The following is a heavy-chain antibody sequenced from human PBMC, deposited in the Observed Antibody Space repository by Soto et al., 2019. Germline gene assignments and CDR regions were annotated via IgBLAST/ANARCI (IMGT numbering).Heavy chain of an antibody. J-gene: IGHJ4*02. D-gene: IGHD2-2*01. CDR3: ARDRSMVVVVPGY. CDR1: GFTFSSYA. V-gene: IGHV3-30-3*01. Sequence: QVHLVESGGGVVQPGRSLRLSCAASGFTFSSYAMHWVRQAPGKGLEWVAHISHDGSNNYYADSVKGRFTISRDNSKKMVYLQMNSMRVDDTAVYYCARDRSMVVVVPGYWGQGTLVPVSS. CDR2: ISHDGSNN.